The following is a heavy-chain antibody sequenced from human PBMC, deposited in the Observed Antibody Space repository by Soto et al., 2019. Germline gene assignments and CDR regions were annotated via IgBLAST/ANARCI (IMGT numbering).Heavy chain of an antibody. Sequence: PSETLSLTCTVSGGSISSGGYYWSWIRQHPGKGLEWIGYIYYSGSTYYNPSLKSRVTISVDTSKNQFSLKLSSVTAADTAVYYCARGSALGTFGLDVWGQGTTVTVSS. CDR1: GGSISSGGYY. CDR2: IYYSGST. V-gene: IGHV4-31*03. J-gene: IGHJ6*02. CDR3: ARGSALGTFGLDV. D-gene: IGHD1-26*01.